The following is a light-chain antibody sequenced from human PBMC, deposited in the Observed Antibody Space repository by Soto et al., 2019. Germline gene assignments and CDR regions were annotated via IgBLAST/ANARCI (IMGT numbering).Light chain of an antibody. CDR3: HQYDNWPKT. Sequence: EVVVTQSPATLSASPGERATLSCRASQSVSSNLAWYQQKPGQAPRLLIYGASTRATGIPARFSGSGSGTEFTLTISSLQSEDFAVYYCHQYDNWPKTFGQGTRLEIK. J-gene: IGKJ5*01. CDR1: QSVSSN. V-gene: IGKV3-15*01. CDR2: GAS.